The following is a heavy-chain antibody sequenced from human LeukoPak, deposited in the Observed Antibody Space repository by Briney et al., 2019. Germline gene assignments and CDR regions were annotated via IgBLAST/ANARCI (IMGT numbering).Heavy chain of an antibody. Sequence: GGSLSLSCTASGFTFGDYAMSWVRPAPGKGLEWVGFIRSKAYGGTTEYAASVKGRFTISRDDSKSIAYLQMNSLKTEDTAVYYCTRVRLWFGELSSFVYWGQGTLVSVSS. J-gene: IGHJ4*02. CDR1: GFTFGDYA. CDR2: IRSKAYGGTT. CDR3: TRVRLWFGELSSFVY. V-gene: IGHV3-49*04. D-gene: IGHD3-10*01.